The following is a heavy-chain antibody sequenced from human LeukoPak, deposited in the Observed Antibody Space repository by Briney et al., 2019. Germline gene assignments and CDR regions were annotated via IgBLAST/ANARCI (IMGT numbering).Heavy chain of an antibody. V-gene: IGHV3-23*01. J-gene: IGHJ4*02. CDR1: GFTFSSYV. CDR3: AKAPQGYSSHALPAN. D-gene: IGHD5-12*01. Sequence: AGGSLRLSCAASGFTFSSYVMNWVRQAPGKGLEWVSAISGPGGGTYYADSVKGRFTISRDNSKNTLYLQMNSLRVEDTAIYYCAKAPQGYSSHALPANWGQGTLVTVSS. CDR2: ISGPGGGT.